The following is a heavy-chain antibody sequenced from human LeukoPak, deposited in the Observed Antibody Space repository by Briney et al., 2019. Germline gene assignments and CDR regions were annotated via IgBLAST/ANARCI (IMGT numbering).Heavy chain of an antibody. D-gene: IGHD5/OR15-5a*01. CDR1: GGSISSYY. V-gene: IGHV4-59*05. Sequence: PSETLSLTCTVSGGSISSYYWSWIRQPPGKGLEWIGSIYYSGSTYYNPSLKSRVTISVDTSKNQFSLKLSSVTAADTAVYYCARRVWDNSWFDPWGQGTLVTVSS. J-gene: IGHJ5*02. CDR3: ARRVWDNSWFDP. CDR2: IYYSGST.